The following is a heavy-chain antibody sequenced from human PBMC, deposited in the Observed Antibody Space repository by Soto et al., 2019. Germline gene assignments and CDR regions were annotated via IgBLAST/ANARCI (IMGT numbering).Heavy chain of an antibody. V-gene: IGHV3-66*01. D-gene: IGHD3-10*01. Sequence: GGSLRLSCAASGFTVSSNYMSWVRQAPGKGLEWVSVIYSGGSTYYADSVKGRFTISRDNSKNTLYLQMNSLRAEDTAVYYCARDGGTMVRGPSDAFDIWGQGTMVTVSS. CDR3: ARDGGTMVRGPSDAFDI. J-gene: IGHJ3*02. CDR1: GFTVSSNY. CDR2: IYSGGST.